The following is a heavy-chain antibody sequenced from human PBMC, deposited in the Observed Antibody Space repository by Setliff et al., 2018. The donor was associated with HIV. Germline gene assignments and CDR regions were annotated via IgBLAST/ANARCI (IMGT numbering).Heavy chain of an antibody. J-gene: IGHJ4*02. CDR1: GFTFSSYA. Sequence: GGSLRLSCAASGFTFSSYAMTWVRQAPGKGLEWVAALSGSGGSTYYADSVKGRFTISRDNSKNTLYLQMNNLGAEDTAVYYCVRDYMWAFDYWGQGTLVTVSS. D-gene: IGHD1-26*01. V-gene: IGHV3-23*01. CDR3: VRDYMWAFDY. CDR2: LSGSGGST.